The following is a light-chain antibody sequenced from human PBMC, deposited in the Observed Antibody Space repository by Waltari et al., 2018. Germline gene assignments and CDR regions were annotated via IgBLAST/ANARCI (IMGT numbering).Light chain of an antibody. CDR3: LQHTHWPHT. CDR2: KVS. V-gene: IGKV2-30*02. Sequence: DVVMTKYQLSLPVTLGQRASISCSSSQSLVHSDGNTYLHWFQQRPGQSPRRLIYKVSNRGSGVPDRFSGSGSGTDFTLKISRVEAEDVGIYYCLQHTHWPHTFGGGTKVEIK. J-gene: IGKJ4*01. CDR1: QSLVHSDGNTY.